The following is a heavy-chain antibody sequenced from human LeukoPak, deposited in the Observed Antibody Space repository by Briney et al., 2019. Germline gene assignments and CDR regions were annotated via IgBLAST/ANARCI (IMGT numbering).Heavy chain of an antibody. J-gene: IGHJ4*02. CDR2: ISGCGETT. V-gene: IGHV3-23*01. CDR3: VREAGCGWPLDN. Sequence: HTGDPLRLSCATSGFDFGCACGMVWVRQAPEKGLEWVSTISGCGETTHYADSVKGRLTISRDNARNTLYLQIDRLRPEDTAIYYCVREAGCGWPLDNWGRGTLVTVSS. CDR1: GFDFGCACG. D-gene: IGHD6-19*01.